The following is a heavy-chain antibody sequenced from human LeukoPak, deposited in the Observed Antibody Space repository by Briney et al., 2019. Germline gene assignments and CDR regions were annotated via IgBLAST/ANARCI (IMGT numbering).Heavy chain of an antibody. CDR1: GFTFSSYS. CDR2: ISSSSSYI. D-gene: IGHD1-26*01. Sequence: GGSLRLSCAASGFTFSSYSMNWVRQAPGKGLEWVSSISSSSSYIYYADSVKGRFTISRDNAQNSLYLQMNSLRAEDTAIYYCARDRGTYRPIDYWGQGTLVTASS. V-gene: IGHV3-21*04. J-gene: IGHJ4*02. CDR3: ARDRGTYRPIDY.